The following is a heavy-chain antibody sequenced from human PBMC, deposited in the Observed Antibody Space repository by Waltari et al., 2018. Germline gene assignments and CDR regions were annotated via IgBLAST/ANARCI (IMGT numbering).Heavy chain of an antibody. D-gene: IGHD3-3*01. CDR3: AKSGGGYDFGYYYYYYMDV. J-gene: IGHJ6*03. V-gene: IGHV3-30*02. CDR2: IRYDGSNK. Sequence: GKGLEWVAFIRYDGSNKYYADSVKGRFTISRDNSKNTLYLQMNSLRAEDTAVYYCAKSGGGYDFGYYYYYYMDVWGKGTTVTVSS.